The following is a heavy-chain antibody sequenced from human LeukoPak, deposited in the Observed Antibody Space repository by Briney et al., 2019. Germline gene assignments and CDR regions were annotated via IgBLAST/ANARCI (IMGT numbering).Heavy chain of an antibody. CDR3: AKDRSYFEGNRNFDY. J-gene: IGHJ4*02. CDR2: ISGSGGST. CDR1: GFTFSSYA. Sequence: GGSLRLSCAASGFTFSSYAMSWVRQAPGKGLEWVSAISGSGGSTYYADSVKGRFTISRDNSKNTLYLQMNSLRAEDTAVYYCAKDRSYFEGNRNFDYWGQGTLVTVSS. D-gene: IGHD3-9*01. V-gene: IGHV3-23*01.